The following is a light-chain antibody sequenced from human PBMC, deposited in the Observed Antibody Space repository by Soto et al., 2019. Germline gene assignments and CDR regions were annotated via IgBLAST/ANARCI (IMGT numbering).Light chain of an antibody. CDR2: AAS. CDR1: QTISSY. Sequence: DIQMTQSPSSLSASVGDRVTITWRASQTISSYLNWYQLKPGKAPKLLIYAASSLQSGVPSRFSGSGSGTDFTLTISSLQPEDFATYYCQQSYNFPRTFGQGTKVEVK. J-gene: IGKJ1*01. CDR3: QQSYNFPRT. V-gene: IGKV1-39*01.